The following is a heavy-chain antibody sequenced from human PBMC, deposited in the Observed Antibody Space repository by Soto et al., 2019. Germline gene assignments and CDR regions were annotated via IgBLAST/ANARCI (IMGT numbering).Heavy chain of an antibody. CDR2: IYYSGST. CDR3: AIAAAGTQPYYYYGMDV. D-gene: IGHD6-13*01. J-gene: IGHJ6*02. Sequence: SETLSLTCTVSGGSISSGGYYWNWIRQHPGKGLEWIGYIYYSGSTYYNPSLKSRVTISVDKSKNQFSLKLSSVTAADTAVYYCAIAAAGTQPYYYYGMDVWGQGTTVTVS. CDR1: GGSISSGGYY. V-gene: IGHV4-31*09.